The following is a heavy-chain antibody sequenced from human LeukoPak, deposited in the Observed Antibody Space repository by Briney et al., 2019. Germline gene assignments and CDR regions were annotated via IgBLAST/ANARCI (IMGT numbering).Heavy chain of an antibody. J-gene: IGHJ4*02. CDR3: VRDFVGPDEY. Sequence: GGSLRLSCTASEFTFSSYSMNWVRQAPGKGLEWVSYITNSGNSKSYADSVKGRFTISRDNAKNTLYLQMNSLGVEDTAVYYCVRDFVGPDEYWGQGTQVTVSS. CDR1: EFTFSSYS. V-gene: IGHV3-48*04. D-gene: IGHD2-21*01. CDR2: ITNSGNSK.